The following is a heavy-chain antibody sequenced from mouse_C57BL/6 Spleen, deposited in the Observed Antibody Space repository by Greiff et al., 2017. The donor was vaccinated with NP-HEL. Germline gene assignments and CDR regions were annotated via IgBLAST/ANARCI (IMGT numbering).Heavy chain of an antibody. Sequence: EVQLQQSGAELVRPGASVKLSCTASGFNIKDDYMHWVKQRPEQGLEWIGWIDPENGDTEYASKFQGKATITADTSSNTAYLQLSSLTSEDTAVYYCTSGKRAWFAYWGQGTLVTVSA. V-gene: IGHV14-4*01. J-gene: IGHJ3*01. CDR3: TSGKRAWFAY. D-gene: IGHD4-1*01. CDR2: IDPENGDT. CDR1: GFNIKDDY.